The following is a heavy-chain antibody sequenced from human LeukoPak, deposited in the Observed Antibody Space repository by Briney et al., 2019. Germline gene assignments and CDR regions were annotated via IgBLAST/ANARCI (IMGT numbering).Heavy chain of an antibody. V-gene: IGHV4-38-2*02. CDR1: RYSISSGYY. J-gene: IGHJ6*03. CDR3: ARAALPAGYYYYYYYMDV. D-gene: IGHD2-2*01. CDR2: IYHSGST. Sequence: SETLSLTRTVSRYSISSGYYWGWIRQPPGKGLEWIGSIYHSGSTNYNPSLKSRVTISVDTSKNQFSLKLSSVTAADTAVYYCARAALPAGYYYYYYYMDVWRKGTTVTVSS.